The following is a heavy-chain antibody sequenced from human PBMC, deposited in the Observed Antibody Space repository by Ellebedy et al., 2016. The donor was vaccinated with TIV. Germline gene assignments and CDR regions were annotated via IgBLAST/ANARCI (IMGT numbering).Heavy chain of an antibody. J-gene: IGHJ6*02. V-gene: IGHV3-23*01. CDR3: AKPRPAGYNYYHGMEV. CDR1: GFTFGSYA. CDR2: INGYGSRT. D-gene: IGHD6-13*01. Sequence: GESLKISCAASGFTFGSYAMSWVRQAPGKGLEWVSTINGYGSRTDYADSVQGRFTISRDNSKNTLYVQMNSLRAEDTAVYYCAKPRPAGYNYYHGMEVWGQGTTVTVSS.